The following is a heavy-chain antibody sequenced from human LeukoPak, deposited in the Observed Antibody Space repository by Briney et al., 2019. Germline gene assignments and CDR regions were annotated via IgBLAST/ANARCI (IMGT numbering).Heavy chain of an antibody. Sequence: SETLSLICAVSGYSISSGYYWGWIRQPPGKGLEWIGSIYHSGSTYYNPSLKSRVTISVDTSKNQFSLKLSSVTAADTAVYYCARDLGQQWLVQGAFDYWGQGTLVTVSS. CDR1: GYSISSGYY. CDR3: ARDLGQQWLVQGAFDY. D-gene: IGHD6-19*01. V-gene: IGHV4-38-2*02. CDR2: IYHSGST. J-gene: IGHJ4*02.